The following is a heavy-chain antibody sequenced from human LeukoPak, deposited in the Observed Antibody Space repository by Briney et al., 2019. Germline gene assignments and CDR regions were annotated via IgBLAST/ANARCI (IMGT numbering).Heavy chain of an antibody. CDR1: GFTFSTYA. CDR3: AKEVYYYGSGSYYSANYIDY. CDR2: ISGSGGYT. J-gene: IGHJ4*02. V-gene: IGHV3-23*01. Sequence: GGSLRLSCAASGFTFSTYAMSWVRQAPGKGLEWVAAISGSGGYTYYADSVKGRFTISRDNSKNTLYLEMNSLRAEDTAVYYCAKEVYYYGSGSYYSANYIDYWGQGTLVTVSS. D-gene: IGHD3-10*01.